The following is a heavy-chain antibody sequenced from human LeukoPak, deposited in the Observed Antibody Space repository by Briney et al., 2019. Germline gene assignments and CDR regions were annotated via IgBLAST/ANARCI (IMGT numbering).Heavy chain of an antibody. V-gene: IGHV4-34*01. J-gene: IGHJ4*02. CDR2: INHSGST. CDR3: ARAPGYEWSRPRGGVDY. D-gene: IGHD5-12*01. Sequence: SETLSLTCAVYGGSFSGYYWSWIRQPPGKGLEWIGEINHSGSTNYNPSLKSRVTISVDTSKNQFSLKLSSLTATDTAVYYCARAPGYEWSRPRGGVDYWGRGTLVTVPS. CDR1: GGSFSGYY.